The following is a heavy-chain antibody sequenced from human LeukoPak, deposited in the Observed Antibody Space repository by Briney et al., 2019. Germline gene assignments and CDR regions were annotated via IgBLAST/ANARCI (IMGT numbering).Heavy chain of an antibody. V-gene: IGHV4-59*08. J-gene: IGHJ3*02. CDR1: GGSLRIYY. D-gene: IGHD2-15*01. CDR2: IYFSGGN. Sequence: PSETLSLTCSFLGGSLRIYYWSWIRQPPGTGLEWIGYIYFSGGNNYNPALKSRVTISVDASKNQFSLRLSSVTAADTAVYYCARQLRSGGSYGFDIWGQGTMVTVSS. CDR3: ARQLRSGGSYGFDI.